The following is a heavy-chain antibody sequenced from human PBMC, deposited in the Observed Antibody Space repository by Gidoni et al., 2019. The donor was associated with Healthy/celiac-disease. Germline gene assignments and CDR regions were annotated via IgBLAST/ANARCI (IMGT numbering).Heavy chain of an antibody. V-gene: IGHV3-49*05. D-gene: IGHD4-17*01. CDR1: GFTFVDYA. CDR3: TRAEADYGDNWYFDL. J-gene: IGHJ2*01. CDR2: IRSKAYGGTT. Sequence: EVQLVESGGGLVKPGRSLRLSCTASGFTFVDYAMSWFRQAPGKGVEWVGFIRSKAYGGTTEYAASVKGRFTISRDDSKSIAYLQMNSLKTEDTAVYYCTRAEADYGDNWYFDLWGRGTLVTVSS.